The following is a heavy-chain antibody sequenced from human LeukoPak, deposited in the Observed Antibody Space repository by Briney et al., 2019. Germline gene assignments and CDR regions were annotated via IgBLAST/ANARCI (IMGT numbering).Heavy chain of an antibody. CDR3: ARALRRITFGGANFYY. V-gene: IGHV1-3*01. Sequence: ASVKVSCKASRYTLTSYAMHWVRQAPGQRLEWMGWINAGNGNTKYSQEFQGRVSMTTDTSTNTAYMELRSLRSDDTAVYYCARALRRITFGGANFYYWGQGTLVTVSS. CDR2: INAGNGNT. CDR1: RYTLTSYA. J-gene: IGHJ4*02. D-gene: IGHD3-16*01.